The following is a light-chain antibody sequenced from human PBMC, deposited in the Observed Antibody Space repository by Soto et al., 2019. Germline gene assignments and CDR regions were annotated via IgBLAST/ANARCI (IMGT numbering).Light chain of an antibody. J-gene: IGKJ4*02. CDR3: LQGTLWPPT. Sequence: DVVMTQSPLSLPVTLGQPASISCRSSQSLVYSDGNAYLNWVHQRPGQSPRRLIYKVSIRDSGVRDGLSGSGLDVVFLLKMSGVEAECVGVCYCLQGTLWPPTFGGATKGEI. CDR2: KVS. V-gene: IGKV2-30*01. CDR1: QSLVYSDGNAY.